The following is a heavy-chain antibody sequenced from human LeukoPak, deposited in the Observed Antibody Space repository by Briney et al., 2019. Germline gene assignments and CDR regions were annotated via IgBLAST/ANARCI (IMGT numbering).Heavy chain of an antibody. Sequence: PGGSLRLSCAASGFTFSSYSMNWVRQAPGKGLEWVSSISSSSSYIYYADSVKGRFTISRDNAKNSLYLQMNSLRAEDTAVYYCARVGYYDILTGYYFSYFDYWGQGTLVTVSS. V-gene: IGHV3-21*01. J-gene: IGHJ4*02. CDR1: GFTFSSYS. D-gene: IGHD3-9*01. CDR3: ARVGYYDILTGYYFSYFDY. CDR2: ISSSSSYI.